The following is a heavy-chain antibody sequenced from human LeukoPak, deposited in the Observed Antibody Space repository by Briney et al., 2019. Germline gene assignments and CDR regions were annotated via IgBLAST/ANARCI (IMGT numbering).Heavy chain of an antibody. D-gene: IGHD6-6*01. J-gene: IGHJ4*02. CDR1: GVSIGTYY. CDR2: FYYTGSA. CDR3: AREYSSSWDY. Sequence: SETLSLTCTVSGVSIGTYYWSWIRQPPGKGLEWIGYFYYTGSANYNPSLKSRVTMSVDTSKNQFSLKLSSVTAADTAVYYCAREYSSSWDYWGQGTLVTVSS. V-gene: IGHV4-59*12.